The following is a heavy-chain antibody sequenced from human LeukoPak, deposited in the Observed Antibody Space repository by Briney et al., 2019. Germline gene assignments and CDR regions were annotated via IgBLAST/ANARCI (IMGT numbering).Heavy chain of an antibody. CDR2: IIGSGGST. CDR3: AKESGFYSNSPPDS. Sequence: GGSLRLSCAASDFTFSSYAMSWVRQAPGKGLEWVSSIIGSGGSTYYAHSVKGRFTISRDNSKNTVYLQMNSLTAEDSAIYYCAKESGFYSNSPPDSWGLGTLVTVSS. V-gene: IGHV3-23*01. CDR1: DFTFSSYA. J-gene: IGHJ4*02. D-gene: IGHD6-13*01.